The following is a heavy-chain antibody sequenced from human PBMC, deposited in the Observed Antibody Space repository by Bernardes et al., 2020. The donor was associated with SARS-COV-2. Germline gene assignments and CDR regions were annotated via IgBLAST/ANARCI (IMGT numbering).Heavy chain of an antibody. J-gene: IGHJ3*02. CDR2: INHGGNT. D-gene: IGHD3-3*01. CDR3: PITNFGEDAFDI. Sequence: ETLSLTCAVSGGSFSGFHWNWIRQSPVKGLEWIGEINHGGNTNYNPSLMSRVTISVDTSKMQVSLTLRSVTAADTAVYYCPITNFGEDAFDIWDQGTMVTISS. CDR1: GGSFSGFH. V-gene: IGHV4-34*01.